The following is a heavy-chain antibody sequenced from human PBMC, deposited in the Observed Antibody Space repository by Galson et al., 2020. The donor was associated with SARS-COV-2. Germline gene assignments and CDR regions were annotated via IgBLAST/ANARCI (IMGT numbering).Heavy chain of an antibody. CDR3: ARASAVADDY. D-gene: IGHD6-19*01. Sequence: GGYLRLSCAASGFPFSHYSMNWVRKAPGKGLEWVSHTSSDSSFIYYADSVKGRFTISRDNSKNLLYLQMNSLTVEDTAVYYWARASAVADDYWGQGLLVTVSS. J-gene: IGHJ4*02. CDR1: GFPFSHYS. V-gene: IGHV3-21*01. CDR2: TSSDSSFI.